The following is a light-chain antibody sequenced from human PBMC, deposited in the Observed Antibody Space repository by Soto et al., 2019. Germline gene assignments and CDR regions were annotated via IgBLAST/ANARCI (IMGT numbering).Light chain of an antibody. Sequence: QSVLTQPPSVSAAPGQTVTISCSGSNSNIGTKNVCWYQQLPETAPKLLIYDNIKRPSAIPDRFSASKSGTSATLLITGLQTGDVADYYCGTWDSSLNGGVFGGGTKLTVL. CDR3: GTWDSSLNGGV. J-gene: IGLJ2*01. V-gene: IGLV1-51*01. CDR2: DNI. CDR1: NSNIGTKN.